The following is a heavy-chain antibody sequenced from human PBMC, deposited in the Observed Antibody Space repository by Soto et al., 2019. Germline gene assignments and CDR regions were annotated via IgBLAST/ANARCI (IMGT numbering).Heavy chain of an antibody. CDR1: GFTFSSYS. Sequence: EVQLVESGGGLVKPGGSLRLSCAASGFTFSSYSMNWVRQAPGKGLEWVSSISSSSYIYYADSVKGRFTISRDNAKNSLYLQRKSLRAADTAVYYCARDHPGDSYGHGLGYWCQGTLVTVSS. CDR3: ARDHPGDSYGHGLGY. D-gene: IGHD5-18*01. CDR2: ISSSSYI. V-gene: IGHV3-21*01. J-gene: IGHJ4*02.